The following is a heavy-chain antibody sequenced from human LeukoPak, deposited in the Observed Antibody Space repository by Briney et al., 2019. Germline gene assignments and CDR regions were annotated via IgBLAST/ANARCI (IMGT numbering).Heavy chain of an antibody. J-gene: IGHJ3*02. CDR3: ARDRPLPRSAFRDAFDI. Sequence: PGGSLRLSCAASGFTFSSYSMNWVRQAPGKGLEWVSYISSSSSTIYYADSVKGRFTISRDNAKNSLYLQMNSLRAEDTAVYYCARDRPLPRSAFRDAFDIWGQGTMVTVSS. CDR1: GFTFSSYS. D-gene: IGHD6-25*01. CDR2: ISSSSSTI. V-gene: IGHV3-48*04.